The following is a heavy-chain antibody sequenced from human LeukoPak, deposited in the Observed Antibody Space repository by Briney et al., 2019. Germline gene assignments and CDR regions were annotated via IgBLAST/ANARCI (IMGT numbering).Heavy chain of an antibody. CDR2: MNPNSGNT. J-gene: IGHJ3*02. V-gene: IGHV1-8*01. D-gene: IGHD3-22*01. CDR3: ARLPYYYDSSGYYTGAFDI. CDR1: GYTFTSYD. Sequence: SVKVSCKASGYTFTSYDINWVRQATGQGLEWMGWMNPNSGNTGYAQKFQGRVTMTRNTSISTAYMELSSLRSEDTAVYYCARLPYYYDSSGYYTGAFDIWGQGTMVTVSS.